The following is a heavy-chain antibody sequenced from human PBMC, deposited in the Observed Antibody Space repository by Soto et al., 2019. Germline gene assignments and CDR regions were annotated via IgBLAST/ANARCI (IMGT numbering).Heavy chain of an antibody. CDR2: IYYSGST. V-gene: IGHV4-59*01. Sequence: SETLSLTCTVSGGSISSYYWSWIRQPPGKGLEWIGYIYYSGSTNYNPSLKSRVTISVDTSKNQFSLKLSSVTAADTAVDYCARSPLYSSDAFDIWGQGTMVTVSS. J-gene: IGHJ3*02. CDR1: GGSISSYY. D-gene: IGHD6-13*01. CDR3: ARSPLYSSDAFDI.